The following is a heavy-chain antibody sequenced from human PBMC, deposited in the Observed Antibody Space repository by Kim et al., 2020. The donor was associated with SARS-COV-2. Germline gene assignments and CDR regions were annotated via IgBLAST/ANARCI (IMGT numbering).Heavy chain of an antibody. CDR2: IKQDGSEK. Sequence: GGSLRLSCAASGFTFSRYWISWVRQAPGKGLEWVANIKQDGSEKYYVDSVKGRFTISRDNAKNSLYLQMNSLRAEDTAVYYCARDGVAAADSYYYYGMDVWGQGTTVTVSS. V-gene: IGHV3-7*03. D-gene: IGHD6-13*01. CDR3: ARDGVAAADSYYYYGMDV. J-gene: IGHJ6*02. CDR1: GFTFSRYW.